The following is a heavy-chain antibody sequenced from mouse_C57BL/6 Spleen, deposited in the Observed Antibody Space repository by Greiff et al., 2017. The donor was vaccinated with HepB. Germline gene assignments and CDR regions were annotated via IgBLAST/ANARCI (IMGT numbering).Heavy chain of an antibody. V-gene: IGHV1-50*01. Sequence: QVQLQQPGAELVKPGASVKLSCKASGYTFTSYWMKWVKQRPGQGLEWIGEIDPSDSYTNYNQKFKGKATLTVDTSSSTAYMQLSSLTSEDSAVYYCSRWHGNYKMDYWGQGTSVTVSS. CDR1: GYTFTSYW. J-gene: IGHJ4*01. CDR3: SRWHGNYKMDY. D-gene: IGHD2-1*01. CDR2: IDPSDSYT.